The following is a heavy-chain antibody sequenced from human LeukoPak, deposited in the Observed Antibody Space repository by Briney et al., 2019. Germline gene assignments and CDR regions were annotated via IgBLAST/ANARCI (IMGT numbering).Heavy chain of an antibody. J-gene: IGHJ4*02. CDR2: ISYDGSNK. V-gene: IGHV3-30-3*01. D-gene: IGHD4-11*01. CDR1: GFTFSSYA. CDR3: ASLTTRHFDY. Sequence: GGSLRLSCAASGFTFSSYAMHWVRQAPGKGLEWVAVISYDGSNKYYADSVKGRFTISRGNSKNTLYLQMNSLRAEDTAVYYCASLTTRHFDYWGQGTLVTVSS.